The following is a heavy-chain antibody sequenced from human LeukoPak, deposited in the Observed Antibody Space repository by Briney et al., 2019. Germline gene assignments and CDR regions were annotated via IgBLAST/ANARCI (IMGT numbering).Heavy chain of an antibody. CDR1: GFTFSSYE. CDR2: ISSSGSTI. Sequence: GGSLRLSCAASGFTFSSYEMNWVRQAPGKGLEWVSYISSSGSTIYYADSVKGRFTISRDNAKNTLYLQMNSLRAEDTAVYYCAREGYCSSTSCYTLGDAFDIWGQGTMVTVSS. V-gene: IGHV3-48*03. CDR3: AREGYCSSTSCYTLGDAFDI. D-gene: IGHD2-2*02. J-gene: IGHJ3*02.